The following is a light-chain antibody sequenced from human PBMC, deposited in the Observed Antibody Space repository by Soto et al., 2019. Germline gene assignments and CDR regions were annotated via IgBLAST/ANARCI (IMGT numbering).Light chain of an antibody. CDR3: QQYNSYSPLT. J-gene: IGKJ4*01. CDR1: QSVSGW. Sequence: DVQMTQSPSTLSASVGDTVTVTCRASQSVSGWLAWYQQKPGKAPKLLIYKASGLESGVPSRFSGSGSGTDFTLTISRLQPDDFATYYCQQYNSYSPLTFGGGTKVDIK. V-gene: IGKV1-5*03. CDR2: KAS.